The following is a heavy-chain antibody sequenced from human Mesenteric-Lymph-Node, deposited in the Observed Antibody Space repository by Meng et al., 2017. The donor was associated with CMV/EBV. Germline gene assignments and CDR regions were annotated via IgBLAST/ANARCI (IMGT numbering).Heavy chain of an antibody. V-gene: IGHV3-74*01. Sequence: GGSLRLSCAASGFTFRSNWMHWVRQAPGKGLVWVARMNTDGSDTRYADSVRGRFTISTDNAKNTLYVQMNSLRAEETAVYYCARLNYYGAETYGFDVWGQGAMVTVSS. CDR2: MNTDGSDT. CDR1: GFTFRSNW. J-gene: IGHJ3*01. D-gene: IGHD3-10*01. CDR3: ARLNYYGAETYGFDV.